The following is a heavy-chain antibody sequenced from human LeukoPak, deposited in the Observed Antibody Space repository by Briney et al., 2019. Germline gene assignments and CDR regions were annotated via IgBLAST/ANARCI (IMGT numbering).Heavy chain of an antibody. V-gene: IGHV3-21*01. CDR3: ARGGHYYGSGSYYLDY. Sequence: GGSLRLSCAASGFTFSSYSMNWVRQAPGKGLEWVSSISSSSSYIYYADSVRGRFTISRDNAKNSLFLQMNSLRAEDTAVYYCARGGHYYGSGSYYLDYWGQGNLVTVSS. J-gene: IGHJ4*02. CDR2: ISSSSSYI. CDR1: GFTFSSYS. D-gene: IGHD3-10*01.